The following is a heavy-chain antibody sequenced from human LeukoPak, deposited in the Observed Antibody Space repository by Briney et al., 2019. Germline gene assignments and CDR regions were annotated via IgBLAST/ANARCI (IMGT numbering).Heavy chain of an antibody. CDR2: ISGSGGST. J-gene: IGHJ4*02. D-gene: IGHD3-16*01. CDR1: GFTFSSYA. CDR3: AKGRPAGGAMAPVGY. V-gene: IGHV3-23*01. Sequence: GGSLRLSCAASGFTFSSYAMSWVRQAPGKGLEWVSAISGSGGSTYYADSVKGRLTISRDNSKNTLYLQMNSLRAEDTAVYYCAKGRPAGGAMAPVGYWGQGTLVTVSS.